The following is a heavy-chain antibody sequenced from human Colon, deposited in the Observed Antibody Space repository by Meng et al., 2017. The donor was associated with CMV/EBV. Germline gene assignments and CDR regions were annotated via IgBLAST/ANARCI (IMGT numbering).Heavy chain of an antibody. D-gene: IGHD5-24*01. V-gene: IGHV1-2*02. CDR2: INPNMGGP. J-gene: IGHJ4*02. CDR3: ARAGDDYFDL. Sequence: ASVKVSCKASRYTLTGYKIHWVRQAPGQGLEWMGWINPNMGGPTYAQKFKGRVTVTRDTSISTVYMEVNSLTSDDTAVYYCARAGDDYFDLWGQGTLVTVSS. CDR1: RYTLTGYK.